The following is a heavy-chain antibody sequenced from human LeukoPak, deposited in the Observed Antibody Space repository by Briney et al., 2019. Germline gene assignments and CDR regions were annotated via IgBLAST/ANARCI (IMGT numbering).Heavy chain of an antibody. CDR1: GYSISSGYY. V-gene: IGHV4-38-2*02. CDR2: IYHSGST. Sequence: SETRSLTCTVSGYSISSGYYWGWIRQPPGKGLEWIGSIYHSGSTYYNPSLKSRVTISVDTSKNQFSLKLSSVTAADTAVYYCAREGLGVGLDYWGQGTLVTVSS. CDR3: AREGLGVGLDY. J-gene: IGHJ4*02. D-gene: IGHD3-3*01.